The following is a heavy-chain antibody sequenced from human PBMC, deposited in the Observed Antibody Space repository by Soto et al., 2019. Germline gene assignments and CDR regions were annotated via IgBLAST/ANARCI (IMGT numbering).Heavy chain of an antibody. J-gene: IGHJ5*02. CDR1: GGTFSSYA. CDR3: ARDRRRDDSSGYPTGNWFDP. CDR2: IIPIFGTA. D-gene: IGHD3-22*01. Sequence: QVQLVQSGAEVKKPGSSVKVSCKASGGTFSSYAISWVRQAPGQGLEWMGEIIPIFGTANYGQKFQGRVTITADQSTSTAYMELSSLRSEDTAVYYCARDRRRDDSSGYPTGNWFDPWGQGTLVTVSS. V-gene: IGHV1-69*01.